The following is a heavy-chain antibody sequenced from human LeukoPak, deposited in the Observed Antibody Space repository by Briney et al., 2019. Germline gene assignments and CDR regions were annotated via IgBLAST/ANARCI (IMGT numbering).Heavy chain of an antibody. J-gene: IGHJ6*02. Sequence: ASVKVSCKASGYSFTSYYIHWVRQAPGQGLEWMGIINPSAGSTSYAQKFQGRVTMTRDTSTSTVYVELSSLRSEDTAVYYCARDLFGYYYGMDVWGQGTTVTVSS. V-gene: IGHV1-46*01. D-gene: IGHD2-21*01. CDR3: ARDLFGYYYGMDV. CDR2: INPSAGST. CDR1: GYSFTSYY.